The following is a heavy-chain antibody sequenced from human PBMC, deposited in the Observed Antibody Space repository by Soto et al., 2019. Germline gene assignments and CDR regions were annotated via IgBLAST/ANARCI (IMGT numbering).Heavy chain of an antibody. CDR3: ARAYSSGYYIDY. D-gene: IGHD3-22*01. V-gene: IGHV3-53*01. J-gene: IGHJ4*02. Sequence: GSLRLSGAASGFTVSSNYMSWVRQAPGKGLEWVSVIYSGGSTYYADSVKGRFTISRDNSKNTLYLQMNSLRAEDTAVYYCARAYSSGYYIDYWGQGTLVTVSS. CDR2: IYSGGST. CDR1: GFTVSSNY.